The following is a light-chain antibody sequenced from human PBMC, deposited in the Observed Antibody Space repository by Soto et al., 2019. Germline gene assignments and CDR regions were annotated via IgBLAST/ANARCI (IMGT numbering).Light chain of an antibody. CDR2: EVS. J-gene: IGLJ3*02. V-gene: IGLV2-14*01. CDR3: SSYTSRSTPWV. CDR1: SSDVVGYNY. Sequence: QSALTQPASVSGSPGQSITISCTGTSSDVVGYNYVSWYQQHPGKAPKLMIYEVSNRPSGVSNRLSGSKSGNTASLTISGLQAEDEADYYCSSYTSRSTPWVFGGGSKLTVL.